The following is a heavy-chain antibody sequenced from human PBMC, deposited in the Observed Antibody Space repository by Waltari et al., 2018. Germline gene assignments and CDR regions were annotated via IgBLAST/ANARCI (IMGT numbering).Heavy chain of an antibody. CDR1: GYTFTGYY. CDR2: FNPNSGGT. D-gene: IGHD6-6*01. V-gene: IGHV1-2*02. CDR3: ARTEYSSSSVDY. Sequence: QVQLVQSGAEVKKPGASVKVSCKASGYTFTGYYMHWVRQAPGQGLEGMGWFNPNSGGTNYAQKFQGMVTMTRDTSSSTAYMGLSRLRSDDTAVYYCARTEYSSSSVDYWGQGTLVTVSS. J-gene: IGHJ4*02.